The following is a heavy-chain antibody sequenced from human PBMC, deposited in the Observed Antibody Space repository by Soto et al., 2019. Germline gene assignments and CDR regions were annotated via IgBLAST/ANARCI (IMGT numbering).Heavy chain of an antibody. CDR1: GYTFSNFG. J-gene: IGHJ4*02. CDR3: AIERAYSSGHHLY. V-gene: IGHV1-18*01. Sequence: GASVKVSCKASGYTFSNFGITWVRKAPGKGLEWIGWIIAYNGNTDYAQKLQGRVTMTTDTSTSTAYIELRSLRSDDTAVYCCAIERAYSSGHHLYWDQGTLFTASP. D-gene: IGHD5-18*01. CDR2: IIAYNGNT.